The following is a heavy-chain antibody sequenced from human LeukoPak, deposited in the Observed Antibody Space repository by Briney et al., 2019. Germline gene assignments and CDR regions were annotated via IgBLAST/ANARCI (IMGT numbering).Heavy chain of an antibody. V-gene: IGHV3-49*03. CDR2: IRSKAYGGTT. J-gene: IGHJ5*02. CDR1: GFTFGDYC. D-gene: IGHD2-8*01. CDR3: ARGPSTLGRTNGWFDP. Sequence: GGSLRLSCPASGFTFGDYCMSWFRQAPGKGLEWVGFIRSKAYGGTTEYAASVKGRFTISRDDSKSIAYLQMNSLKTEDTAVYYCARGPSTLGRTNGWFDPWGQGTLVTVSS.